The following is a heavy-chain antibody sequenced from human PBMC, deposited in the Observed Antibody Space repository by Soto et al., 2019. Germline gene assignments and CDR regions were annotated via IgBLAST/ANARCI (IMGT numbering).Heavy chain of an antibody. CDR3: ARGSRLLEWLLFDDDY. V-gene: IGHV4-34*01. Sequence: SETLSLTCAVYGGSFSGYYWSWIRQPPGKGLEWIGEINHSGSTNYNPSLKSRVTISVDTSKNQFSLKLSSVTAADTAVYYCARGSRLLEWLLFDDDYWGQGTLVTVSS. D-gene: IGHD3-3*01. CDR2: INHSGST. J-gene: IGHJ4*02. CDR1: GGSFSGYY.